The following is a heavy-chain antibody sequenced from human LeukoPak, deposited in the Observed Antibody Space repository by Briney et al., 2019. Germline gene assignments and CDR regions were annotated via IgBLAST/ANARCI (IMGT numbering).Heavy chain of an antibody. Sequence: PGGSLRPSCAASGFTFSSYEMNWVRQAPGKGLEWVSYISSSGSTIYYADSVKGRFTISRDNAKNSLYLQMSSLRAEDTAVYYCARDLWFGEEHPYYYYGMDVWGQGTTVTVSS. CDR3: ARDLWFGEEHPYYYYGMDV. CDR1: GFTFSSYE. V-gene: IGHV3-48*03. J-gene: IGHJ6*02. CDR2: ISSSGSTI. D-gene: IGHD3-10*01.